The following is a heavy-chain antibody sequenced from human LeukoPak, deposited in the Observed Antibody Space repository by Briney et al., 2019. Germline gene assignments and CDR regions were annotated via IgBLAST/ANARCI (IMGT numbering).Heavy chain of an antibody. CDR2: ISGSGGST. J-gene: IGHJ4*02. CDR3: ARDINWSFDY. D-gene: IGHD1-1*01. Sequence: LPGGSLRLSCAASGFTFSSYAMSWVRQAPGKGLEWVSAISGSGGSTYYADSVKGRFTISRDNAKNSLYLQMNSLRVEDTALYFCARDINWSFDYWGQGALVTVSP. CDR1: GFTFSSYA. V-gene: IGHV3-23*01.